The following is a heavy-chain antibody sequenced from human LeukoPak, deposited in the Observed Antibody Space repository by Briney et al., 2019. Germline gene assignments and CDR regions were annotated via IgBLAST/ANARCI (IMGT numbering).Heavy chain of an antibody. Sequence: PGGSLRLSCAASGFTFSSYWMSWVRQAPGKGLEWVANIKQDGSEKYYVDSVKGRFTTSRDNAKNSLYLQMNSLRAEDTAVYYCARDRIGRDGENWFDPWGQGTLVTVSS. CDR2: IKQDGSEK. CDR1: GFTFSSYW. J-gene: IGHJ5*02. D-gene: IGHD5-24*01. V-gene: IGHV3-7*01. CDR3: ARDRIGRDGENWFDP.